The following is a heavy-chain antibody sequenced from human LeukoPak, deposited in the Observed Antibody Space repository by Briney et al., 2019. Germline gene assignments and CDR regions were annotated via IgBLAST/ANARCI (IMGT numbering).Heavy chain of an antibody. CDR3: ARESEGVGFDY. CDR2: ISYDGSNK. V-gene: IGHV3-30-3*01. CDR1: GFTFSSYA. J-gene: IGHJ4*02. D-gene: IGHD1-26*01. Sequence: PGGSLRLPCAASGFTFSSYAMHWVRQAPGKGLEWVAVISYDGSNKYYADSVKGRFTISRDNSKNTLYLQMNSLRAEDTAVYYCARESEGVGFDYWGQGTLVTVSS.